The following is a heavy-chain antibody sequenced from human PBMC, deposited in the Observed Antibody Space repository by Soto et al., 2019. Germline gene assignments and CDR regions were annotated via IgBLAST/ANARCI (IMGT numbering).Heavy chain of an antibody. J-gene: IGHJ4*02. Sequence: QVPLVQSGAEVKRPGSSVKVSCKASGDTFTFYSINWVRQAPGLGLEWMGRINPILSMSTYAERFQGRVTMTADKPTSTAYMELSSLRSEDKSTYYGASSYGSGYRASAYWGQGALFTVAS. V-gene: IGHV1-69*02. CDR1: GDTFTFYS. CDR3: ASSYGSGYRASAY. CDR2: INPILSMS. D-gene: IGHD3-10*01.